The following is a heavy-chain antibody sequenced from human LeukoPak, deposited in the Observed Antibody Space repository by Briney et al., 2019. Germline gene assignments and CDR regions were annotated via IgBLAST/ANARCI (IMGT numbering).Heavy chain of an antibody. V-gene: IGHV3-33*01. J-gene: IGHJ4*02. CDR3: ARDFDSSSLDY. CDR2: IWYDGSNK. CDR1: GFTFSSYG. D-gene: IGHD6-13*01. Sequence: GGSLRPSCAASGFTFSSYGMHWVRQAPGKGLEWVAVIWYDGSNKYYADAVKGRFTISRDNSKNTLYLQMNSLRAEDTAVYYCARDFDSSSLDYWGQGTLVTVSS.